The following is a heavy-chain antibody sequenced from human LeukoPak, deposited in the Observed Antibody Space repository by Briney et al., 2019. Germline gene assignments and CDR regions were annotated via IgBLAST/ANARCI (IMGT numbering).Heavy chain of an antibody. J-gene: IGHJ6*02. V-gene: IGHV1-69*04. D-gene: IGHD5-24*01. CDR3: ARDRQQYYYGMDV. CDR2: IIPILGIA. Sequence: GSSVKVSCKASGGTFSSYAIIWVRQAPGQGLEWMGRIIPILGIANYAQKFQGRVTITADKSTSTAYMELRSLRSDDAAVYYCARDRQQYYYGMDVWGQGTTVTVSS. CDR1: GGTFSSYA.